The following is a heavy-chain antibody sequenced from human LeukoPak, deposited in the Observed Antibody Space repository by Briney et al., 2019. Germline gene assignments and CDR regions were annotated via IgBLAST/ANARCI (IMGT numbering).Heavy chain of an antibody. J-gene: IGHJ4*02. D-gene: IGHD3-10*01. CDR2: INWNGGST. CDR3: ARVGGSGSYSFFDY. V-gene: IGHV3-20*04. Sequence: GESLKISCAASGFTFDDYGMSWVRQAPGKGLEWVSGINWNGGSTGYADSVKGRFTISRDNAKNSLYLQMNSLRAEDTALYYCARVGGSGSYSFFDYWGQGTLVTVSS. CDR1: GFTFDDYG.